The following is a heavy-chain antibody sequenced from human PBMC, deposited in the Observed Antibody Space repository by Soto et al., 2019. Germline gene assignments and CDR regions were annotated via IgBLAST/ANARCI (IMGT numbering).Heavy chain of an antibody. V-gene: IGHV4-30-4*01. J-gene: IGHJ4*02. CDR1: GGSISSGGYY. CDR3: ARVRNNDYVWGSYRYTSFDY. Sequence: SETLSLTCTVSGGSISSGGYYWSCIRQPPGKGLEWIGYIYYSGSTYYNPSLKSRVTISVDTSKNQFSLKLSSVTAADTAVYYCARVRNNDYVWGSYRYTSFDYWGQGTLVTVSS. D-gene: IGHD3-16*02. CDR2: IYYSGST.